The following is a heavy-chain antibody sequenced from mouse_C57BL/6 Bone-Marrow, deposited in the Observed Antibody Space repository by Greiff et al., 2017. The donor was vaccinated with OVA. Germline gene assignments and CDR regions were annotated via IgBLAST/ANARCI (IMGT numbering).Heavy chain of an antibody. D-gene: IGHD3-1*01. J-gene: IGHJ2*01. V-gene: IGHV14-2*01. Sequence: VQLQQSGAELVKPGASVKLSCTASGFNITDYYMHWVKQRTEQGLEWIGRIDPEDGATKYDPKFQGKATLTADTSSNTAYLQLSSLTSEDTAVYYCARRSSGTSYYFDYWGQGTTLTVSS. CDR1: GFNITDYY. CDR2: IDPEDGAT. CDR3: ARRSSGTSYYFDY.